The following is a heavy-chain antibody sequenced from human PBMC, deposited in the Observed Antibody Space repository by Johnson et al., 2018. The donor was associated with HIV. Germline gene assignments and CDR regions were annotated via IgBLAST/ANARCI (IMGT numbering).Heavy chain of an antibody. J-gene: IGHJ3*02. Sequence: QVQLVESGGGVVQPGRSLRLSCAASDFTFTNNAIHWVRQAPGKGLEWVAVISYDGSNKYYADSVKGRFTISRDNSKNTLYLQMNSLRAEDTAVYYCAKGLAAFFAFDIWGQGTMVTVSS. CDR1: DFTFTNNA. V-gene: IGHV3-30*04. D-gene: IGHD3-3*01. CDR3: AKGLAAFFAFDI. CDR2: ISYDGSNK.